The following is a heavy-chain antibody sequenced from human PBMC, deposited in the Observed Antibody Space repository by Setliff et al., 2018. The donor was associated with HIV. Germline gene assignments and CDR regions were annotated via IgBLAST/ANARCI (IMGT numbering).Heavy chain of an antibody. D-gene: IGHD5-18*01. J-gene: IGHJ5*02. CDR2: TYSSGST. CDR1: GGSISSDTYH. V-gene: IGHV4-61*09. Sequence: SETLSLTCTVSGGSISSDTYHYSWIRQPAGKGLEWIGQTYSSGSTKCNPSLKSRVTISVDTSKNQFSLTLSSVTAADTAMYYCARRGRTGNSYVLHWFDPWGQGTLVTVSS. CDR3: ARRGRTGNSYVLHWFDP.